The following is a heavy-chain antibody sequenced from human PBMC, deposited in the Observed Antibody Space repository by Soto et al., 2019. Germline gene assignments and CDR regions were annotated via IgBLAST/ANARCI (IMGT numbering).Heavy chain of an antibody. CDR3: AKGSFDSSVYPYFGY. CDR1: GFTFSNYA. V-gene: IGHV3-23*01. Sequence: GGSLRLSCAAPGFTFSNYAVTWVRQAPGKGLEWVSALSGGGDNTYYADSVKGRFTISRDNSKNSLYLQMNSLRAEDTAVYYCAKGSFDSSVYPYFGYGGGGILVTVSS. D-gene: IGHD3-22*01. CDR2: LSGGGDNT. J-gene: IGHJ4*02.